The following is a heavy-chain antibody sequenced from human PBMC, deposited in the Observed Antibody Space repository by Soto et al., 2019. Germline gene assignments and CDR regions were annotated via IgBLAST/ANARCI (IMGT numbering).Heavy chain of an antibody. CDR2: ISGSGGST. J-gene: IGHJ3*02. CDR1: GFTFSSYA. CDR3: ATKAFWSGHHDAFDI. D-gene: IGHD3-3*01. Sequence: QPGGSLRLSCAASGFTFSSYAMSWVRQAPGKGLEWVSAISGSGGSTYYADSVKGRFTISRDNSKNTLFLQMNSLRADDTAVYYCATKAFWSGHHDAFDIWGQGTMVTVSS. V-gene: IGHV3-23*01.